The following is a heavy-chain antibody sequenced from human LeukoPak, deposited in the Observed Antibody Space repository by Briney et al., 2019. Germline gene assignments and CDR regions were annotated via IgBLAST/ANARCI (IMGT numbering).Heavy chain of an antibody. D-gene: IGHD1-26*01. V-gene: IGHV4-59*01. CDR2: IYYSGST. CDR1: GGSFSGYY. J-gene: IGHJ4*02. Sequence: SETLSLTCAVYGGSFSGYYWSWIRQPPGKGLEWIGYIYYSGSTNYNPSLKSRVTISVDTSKNQFSLKLSSVTAADTAVYYCARENSGSYFYYFDYWGQGTLVTVSS. CDR3: ARENSGSYFYYFDY.